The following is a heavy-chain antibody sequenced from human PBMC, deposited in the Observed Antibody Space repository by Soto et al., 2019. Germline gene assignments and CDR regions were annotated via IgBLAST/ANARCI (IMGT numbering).Heavy chain of an antibody. D-gene: IGHD4-17*01. Sequence: ASVKVSCKASGYIFTSYYIHWVRQAPGQGLEWMGWINPFDGSRMFAQSFQGRVTMTRDTSTSTVYMEVSSLRSEDTAVYYCARETYGDYGYWGQGTLVTVSS. CDR1: GYIFTSYY. CDR2: INPFDGSR. J-gene: IGHJ4*02. CDR3: ARETYGDYGY. V-gene: IGHV1-46*01.